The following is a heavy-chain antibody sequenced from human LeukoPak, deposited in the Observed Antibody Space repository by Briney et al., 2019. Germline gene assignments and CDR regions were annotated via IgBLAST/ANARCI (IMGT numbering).Heavy chain of an antibody. CDR1: GFTFSSYS. Sequence: PGGSLRLSCAASGFTFSSYSMAWVRQAPGKGLEWVSVISGSGSKTYYADSVKGRFTISRDNFKNTLDLQMNSLRAEDTAVYYCAKLYDSSGYYIDYWGQGTLVTVSS. CDR3: AKLYDSSGYYIDY. CDR2: ISGSGSKT. V-gene: IGHV3-23*01. D-gene: IGHD3-22*01. J-gene: IGHJ4*02.